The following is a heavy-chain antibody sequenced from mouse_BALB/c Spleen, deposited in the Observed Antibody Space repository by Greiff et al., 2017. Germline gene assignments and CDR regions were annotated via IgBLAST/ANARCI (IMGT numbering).Heavy chain of an antibody. J-gene: IGHJ2*01. V-gene: IGHV1S127*01. Sequence: QVHVKQSGPQLVRPGASVKISCKASGYSFTSYWMHWVKQRPGQGLEWIGMIDPSDSETRLNQKFKDKATLTVDKSSSTAYMQLSSPTSEDSAVYYCARDYDGYYFDYWGQGTTLTVSS. CDR1: GYSFTSYW. D-gene: IGHD2-4*01. CDR3: ARDYDGYYFDY. CDR2: IDPSDSET.